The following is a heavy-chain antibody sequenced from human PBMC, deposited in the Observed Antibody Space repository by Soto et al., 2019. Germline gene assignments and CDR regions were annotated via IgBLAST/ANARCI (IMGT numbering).Heavy chain of an antibody. CDR2: ISAYNGNT. CDR3: ARDGSPCVLWGYGIFGDLFSF. Sequence: ASVKVSCKASGYTFTSYGISWVRQAPGQGLEWMGWISAYNGNTNYAQKLQGRVTMTTDTSTSTAYMELRSLRSDDTAVYYCARDGSPCVLWGYGIFGDLFSFWARGTL. V-gene: IGHV1-18*01. CDR1: GYTFTSYG. D-gene: IGHD1-26*01. J-gene: IGHJ3*01.